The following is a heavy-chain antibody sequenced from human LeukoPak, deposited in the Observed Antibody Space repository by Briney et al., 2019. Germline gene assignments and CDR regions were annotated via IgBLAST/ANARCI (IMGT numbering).Heavy chain of an antibody. J-gene: IGHJ4*02. Sequence: SQTLSLTCTVSGSSVNSGNYYWTWIRQPAGKRLEWIGRIYTSGNTNYNPSLKSRVAISIDASKNQFSLRPSSVPAADTAVYYCTRGGELMNFWGQGTLVTVSS. CDR2: IYTSGNT. V-gene: IGHV4-61*02. CDR3: TRGGELMNF. D-gene: IGHD1-26*01. CDR1: GSSVNSGNYY.